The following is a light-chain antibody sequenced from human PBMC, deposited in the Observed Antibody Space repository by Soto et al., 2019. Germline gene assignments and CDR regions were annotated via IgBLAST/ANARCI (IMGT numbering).Light chain of an antibody. CDR1: QSVSSSY. J-gene: IGKJ1*01. CDR3: QQYGSSPR. V-gene: IGKV3-20*01. Sequence: EILLTQSPGTLSLSPGERATLSCRASQSVSSSYLAWYQQKPGQAPRLLIYGASSRATGIPDRFSGSGSGTDFTLTISRLEPEDFAVYYCQQYGSSPRFGQGTKVDIK. CDR2: GAS.